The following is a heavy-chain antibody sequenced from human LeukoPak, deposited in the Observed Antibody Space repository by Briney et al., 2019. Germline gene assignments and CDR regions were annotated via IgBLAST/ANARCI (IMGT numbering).Heavy chain of an antibody. D-gene: IGHD3-16*01. CDR3: ASEGD. Sequence: GGSLRLSCAASGFTFSSYGMHWVRQVPGKGLEWVSVIYTEGTTYYADSVKGRFTISRDNSKNTVYLQMNSLRVEDTAVYYCASEGDWGQGTLVTVSS. CDR2: IYTEGTT. CDR1: GFTFSSYG. V-gene: IGHV3-66*02. J-gene: IGHJ4*02.